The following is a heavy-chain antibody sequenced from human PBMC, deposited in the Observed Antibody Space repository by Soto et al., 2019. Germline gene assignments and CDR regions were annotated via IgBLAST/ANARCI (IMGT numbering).Heavy chain of an antibody. Sequence: EIHLLESGGGLVQPGGSLRLSCAASGFTFSDYAMSWVRQAPGKGLEWVSVISGSGASTYYADSVRGRFTIARDNSKNTVFLQMSSLRAEDTAVFYCAKEHYAEAGIDYWGQGTLVTVSS. CDR1: GFTFSDYA. CDR2: ISGSGAST. V-gene: IGHV3-23*01. CDR3: AKEHYAEAGIDY. J-gene: IGHJ4*02. D-gene: IGHD3-16*01.